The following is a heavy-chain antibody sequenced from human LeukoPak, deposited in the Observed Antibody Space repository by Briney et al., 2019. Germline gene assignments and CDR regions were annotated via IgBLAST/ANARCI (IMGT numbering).Heavy chain of an antibody. CDR1: GHTFTGYY. D-gene: IGHD3-22*01. CDR3: ARDPPYYDYVGYFYSPPPSDH. J-gene: IGHJ4*02. V-gene: IGHV1-18*04. CDR2: IHAKEGDM. Sequence: ASVKVSCKASGHTFTGYYMHWVRQAPGQGLEWMGWIHAKEGDMNYPQKFEGRLTLSTDTATSTAYMELRSLRSDDTAVYYCARDPPYYDYVGYFYSPPPSDHWGQGTLVTVSS.